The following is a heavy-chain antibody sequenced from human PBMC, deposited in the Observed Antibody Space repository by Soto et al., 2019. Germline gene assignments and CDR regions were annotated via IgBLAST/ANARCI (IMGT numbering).Heavy chain of an antibody. D-gene: IGHD2-21*02. Sequence: DALSPTCALYGAPFSGYYWTWIRQPPGKGLEWIGEINHSGTINFNPSLKSRLTISLDTSKKHFSLKLSSVTDADTAAYYCARADRTLVTSYSLDVWGQGTTVTVSS. CDR1: GAPFSGYY. CDR2: INHSGTI. CDR3: ARADRTLVTSYSLDV. J-gene: IGHJ6*02. V-gene: IGHV4-34*01.